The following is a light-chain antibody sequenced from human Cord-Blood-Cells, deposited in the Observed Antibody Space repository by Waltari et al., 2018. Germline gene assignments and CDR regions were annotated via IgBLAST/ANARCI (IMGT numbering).Light chain of an antibody. CDR1: QSVSSSY. V-gene: IGKV3-20*01. J-gene: IGKJ1*01. CDR3: QQYGSSPT. CDR2: CAS. Sequence: IVLTQSPGALSLSPGERATLSCRASQSVSSSYLAWYQQKPGQAPRLLIYCASSRATGIPYRFSGSGSGTDFTLTISRLEPKDVAVYYCQQYGSSPTFGQGTKVEIK.